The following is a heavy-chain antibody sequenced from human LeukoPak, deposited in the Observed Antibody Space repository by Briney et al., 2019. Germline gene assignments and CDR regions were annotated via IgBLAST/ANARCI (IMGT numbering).Heavy chain of an antibody. D-gene: IGHD6-19*01. J-gene: IGHJ4*02. CDR3: ARESPGGYSSGWPIDY. Sequence: ASVKVSCKASGYTFTSYAMNWVRQAPGQGLEWMGWINTNTGNPTYAQGFTGRFVFSLDTSVSTAYLQISSLKAEDTAVYYCARESPGGYSSGWPIDYWGQGTLVTVSS. CDR1: GYTFTSYA. V-gene: IGHV7-4-1*02. CDR2: INTNTGNP.